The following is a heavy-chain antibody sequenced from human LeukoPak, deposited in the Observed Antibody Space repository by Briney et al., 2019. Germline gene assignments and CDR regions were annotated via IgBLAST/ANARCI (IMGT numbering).Heavy chain of an antibody. V-gene: IGHV3-11*04. CDR1: GFTYSDYY. J-gene: IGHJ4*02. CDR3: ARVSQPRRYYFDY. Sequence: GSLRLSCAASGFTYSDYYMSWIRQAPGKGLEWVSYISSSGSTIYYADSVKGRFTISRDNAKNSLYLQMNSLRAEDTAVYYCARVSQPRRYYFDYWGQGTLVTVSS. D-gene: IGHD2-2*01. CDR2: ISSSGSTI.